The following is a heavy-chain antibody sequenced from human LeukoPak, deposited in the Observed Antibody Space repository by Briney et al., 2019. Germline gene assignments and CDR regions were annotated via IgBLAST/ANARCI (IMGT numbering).Heavy chain of an antibody. Sequence: SGPALVKPTQTLTLTCTFSGFSLSTSGMRVSWIRQPPGKVLEWLARIDWDDDKFYSTSLKTRLTISKDTSKNQVVLTMTNMDPVDTATYYCARNPTTRDAFDIWGQGTMVTVSS. V-gene: IGHV2-70*04. J-gene: IGHJ3*02. D-gene: IGHD1-26*01. CDR1: GFSLSTSGMR. CDR3: ARNPTTRDAFDI. CDR2: IDWDDDK.